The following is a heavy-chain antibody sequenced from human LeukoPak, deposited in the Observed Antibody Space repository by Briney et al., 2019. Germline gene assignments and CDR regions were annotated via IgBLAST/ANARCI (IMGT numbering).Heavy chain of an antibody. V-gene: IGHV4-39*07. CDR1: GGSISSSSYY. CDR3: ASLNDSSGYYPPPWFDP. CDR2: IYYSGST. D-gene: IGHD3-22*01. Sequence: SETLSLTCTVSGGSISSSSYYWGWIRQPPGKGLEWIGSIYYSGSTYYNPSLKSRVTISVDTSKNQFSLKLSAVTAADTAVYYCASLNDSSGYYPPPWFDPWGQGTLVTVSS. J-gene: IGHJ5*02.